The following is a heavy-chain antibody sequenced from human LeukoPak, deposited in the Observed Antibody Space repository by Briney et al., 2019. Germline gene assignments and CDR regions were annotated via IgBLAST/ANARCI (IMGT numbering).Heavy chain of an antibody. CDR2: ISAYNGNT. CDR3: ARVDDYVWGSYHTFDY. CDR1: AYTFTSYG. V-gene: IGHV1-18*01. J-gene: IGHJ4*02. D-gene: IGHD3-16*02. Sequence: ASVKVSCTASAYTFTSYGISWVRQAPGQGLEWMGWISAYNGNTNYAQKLQGRVTMTTDTSTSTAYMELRSLRSDDTAVYYCARVDDYVWGSYHTFDYWGQGTLVTVSS.